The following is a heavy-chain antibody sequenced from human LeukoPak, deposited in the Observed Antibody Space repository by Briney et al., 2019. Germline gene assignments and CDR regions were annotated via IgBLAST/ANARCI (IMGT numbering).Heavy chain of an antibody. CDR2: IYHSGST. CDR1: GGSISSGGYS. J-gene: IGHJ4*02. Sequence: SETLSLTCAVSGGSISSGGYSWSWIRQPPGKGLEWIGYIYHSGSTYYNPSLKSRVTISVDRSKNQFSLKLSSVTAADTAIYYCAKLATSDTGETYWGQGTLVTVSS. D-gene: IGHD3-16*01. CDR3: AKLATSDTGETY. V-gene: IGHV4-30-2*01.